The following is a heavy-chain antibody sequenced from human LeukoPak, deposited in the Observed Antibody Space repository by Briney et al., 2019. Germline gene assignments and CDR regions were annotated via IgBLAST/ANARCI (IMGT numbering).Heavy chain of an antibody. D-gene: IGHD3-9*01. J-gene: IGHJ4*02. V-gene: IGHV4-59*10. CDR2: IYTSVTT. CDR3: ARGGLEYYDILTGYSYFDY. CDR1: GGSFSGYY. Sequence: PSETLSLTCAVYGGSFSGYYWSWIRQPAGKGLEWIGRIYTSVTTNYNPSLKSRVTMSIDTSKNQFSLKLNSVTAADTAVYYCARGGLEYYDILTGYSYFDYWGQGTLVTVSS.